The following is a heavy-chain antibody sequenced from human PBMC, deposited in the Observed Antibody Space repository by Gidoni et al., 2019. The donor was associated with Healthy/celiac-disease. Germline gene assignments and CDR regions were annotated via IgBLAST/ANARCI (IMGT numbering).Heavy chain of an antibody. D-gene: IGHD1-7*01. CDR1: GFTFSSYA. Sequence: EVQLLESGGGLVQPGGSLRLSCAASGFTFSSYAMSWVRHAPGKGLEWVSAIRGSGGSTYYADSVKGRFTISRENSKNTLYLQMNSLRAEDTAVYYCAKDLGLELRGGFDYWGQGTLVTVSS. J-gene: IGHJ4*02. CDR2: IRGSGGST. V-gene: IGHV3-23*01. CDR3: AKDLGLELRGGFDY.